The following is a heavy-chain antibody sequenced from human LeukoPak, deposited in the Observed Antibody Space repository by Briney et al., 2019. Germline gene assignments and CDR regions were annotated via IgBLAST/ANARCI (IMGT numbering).Heavy chain of an antibody. D-gene: IGHD5-12*01. CDR3: AREPPKRYSGYDPTGWFDP. J-gene: IGHJ5*02. V-gene: IGHV5-10-1*01. CDR1: GYSFTSYW. CDR2: IDPSDSYT. Sequence: GESLRISCKGSGYSFTSYWISWVRQMRGKGVEWMGRIDPSDSYTNYSPSFQGHVTISADKSISTAYLQWSSLKASDTAMYYCAREPPKRYSGYDPTGWFDPWGQGTLVTVSS.